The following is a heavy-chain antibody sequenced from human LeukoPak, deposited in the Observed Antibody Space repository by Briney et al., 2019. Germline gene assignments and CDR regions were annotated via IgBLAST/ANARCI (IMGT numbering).Heavy chain of an antibody. CDR3: ARDRPLYCTNGVCYMTGYCYGMDV. CDR1: GGSISSYY. J-gene: IGHJ6*02. D-gene: IGHD2-8*01. Sequence: SETLSLTCTVSGGSISSYYWSWIRQPAGKGLEWIGRIYTSGSTNYNPSLKSRVTMSVDTSKNQFSLKLSSVTAADTAVYYCARDRPLYCTNGVCYMTGYCYGMDVWGQGTTVTVSS. CDR2: IYTSGST. V-gene: IGHV4-4*07.